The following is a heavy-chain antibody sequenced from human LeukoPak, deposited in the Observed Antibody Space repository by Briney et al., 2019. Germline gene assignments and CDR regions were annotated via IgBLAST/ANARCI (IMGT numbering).Heavy chain of an antibody. CDR2: MYHSGST. CDR3: ARAPAYY. Sequence: SETLSLTCTVSGGSISSSSYYWGWIRQPPGKGLEWIGSMYHSGSTYYNPSLKSRVTISVDTSKNHFSLKLTSVTAADTAVYYCARAPAYYWGQGTLVTVSS. D-gene: IGHD2-21*01. V-gene: IGHV4-39*02. CDR1: GGSISSSSYY. J-gene: IGHJ4*02.